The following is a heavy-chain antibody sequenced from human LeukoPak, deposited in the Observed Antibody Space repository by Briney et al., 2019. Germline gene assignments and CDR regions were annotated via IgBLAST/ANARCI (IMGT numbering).Heavy chain of an antibody. CDR3: ARDGTAMVIANGYFDY. D-gene: IGHD5-18*01. J-gene: IGHJ4*02. V-gene: IGHV3-23*01. CDR2: VSGSGGST. CDR1: GFTFASYA. Sequence: GGSLRLSCAASGFTFASYAMTWVRQAPGKGLEWVSAVSGSGGSTYSADSVKGRFTISRDNSKNTLYLQINSLRAEDTAVYYCARDGTAMVIANGYFDYWGQGTLVTVSS.